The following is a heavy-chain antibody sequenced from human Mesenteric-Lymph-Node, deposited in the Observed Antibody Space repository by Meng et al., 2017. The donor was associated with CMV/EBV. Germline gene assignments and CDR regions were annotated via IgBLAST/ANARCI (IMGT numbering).Heavy chain of an antibody. D-gene: IGHD2-2*01. CDR3: AREVDKDIVVVPAGDV. CDR1: GYTFTSYG. Sequence: GESLKISCKASGYTFTSYGISWVRQAPGQGLEWMGWISAYNGNTNYAQKLQGRVTMTTDTSTSTAYMELRSLRSDDTAVYYCAREVDKDIVVVPAGDVWGQGTTVTVSS. J-gene: IGHJ6*02. CDR2: ISAYNGNT. V-gene: IGHV1-18*01.